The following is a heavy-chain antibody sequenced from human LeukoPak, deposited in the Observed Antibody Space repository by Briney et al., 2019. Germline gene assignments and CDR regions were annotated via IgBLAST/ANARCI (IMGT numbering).Heavy chain of an antibody. CDR1: GFTFSSYS. CDR3: ARPIRKLLFDGAFDI. J-gene: IGHJ3*02. Sequence: GGSLRLSCAASGFTFSSYSMNWVRQAPGKGLEWVSSISSSSSYIYYADSVKGRFTISRDNAKSSLYLQMNSLRAEDTAVYYCARPIRKLLFDGAFDIWGQGTMVTVSS. V-gene: IGHV3-21*01. D-gene: IGHD2-2*01. CDR2: ISSSSSYI.